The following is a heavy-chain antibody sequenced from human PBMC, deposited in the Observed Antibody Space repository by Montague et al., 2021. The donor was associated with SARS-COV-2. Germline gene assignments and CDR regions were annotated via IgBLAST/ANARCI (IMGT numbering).Heavy chain of an antibody. CDR3: ARLEAGDCSGGSCYSSWFDP. D-gene: IGHD2-15*01. J-gene: IGHJ5*02. Sequence: SETLSLTCTVSGGSISSYYWSWIRQPPGKGLERIGYIYYSGSTNYNPPLKSRVTISVDTSKNQFSLKLSSVTAADTAVYYCARLEAGDCSGGSCYSSWFDPWGQGTLVTVSS. CDR1: GGSISSYY. V-gene: IGHV4-59*08. CDR2: IYYSGST.